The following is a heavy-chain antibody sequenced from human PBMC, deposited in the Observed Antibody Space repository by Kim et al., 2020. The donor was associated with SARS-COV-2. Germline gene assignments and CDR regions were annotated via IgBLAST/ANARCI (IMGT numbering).Heavy chain of an antibody. J-gene: IGHJ4*02. CDR3: ANLGSGRPIDY. Sequence: TGYADSVKGRFTISRDNAKNSLYLQMNSLRAEDTALYYCANLGSGRPIDYWGQGTLVTVSS. CDR2: T. D-gene: IGHD3-10*01. V-gene: IGHV3-9*01.